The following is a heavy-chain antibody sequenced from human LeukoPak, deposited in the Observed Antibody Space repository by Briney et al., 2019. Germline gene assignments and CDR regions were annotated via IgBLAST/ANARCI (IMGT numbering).Heavy chain of an antibody. J-gene: IGHJ6*03. V-gene: IGHV3-23*01. CDR2: ISGSGGST. CDR1: GFTFTTYW. D-gene: IGHD6-19*01. CDR3: ARAAYSSGWFYYYYLDV. Sequence: GGSLRLSCAASGFTFTTYWMTWVRQAPGKGLEWVSGISGSGGSTYYADSVKGRFTISRDNSKNTLSLQMNSLRAEDTAVYYCARAAYSSGWFYYYYLDVWGKGTTVTISS.